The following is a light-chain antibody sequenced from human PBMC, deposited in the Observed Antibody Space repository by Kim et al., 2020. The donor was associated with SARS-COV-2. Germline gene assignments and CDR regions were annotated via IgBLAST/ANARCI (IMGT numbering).Light chain of an antibody. J-gene: IGKJ4*01. CDR2: AAS. V-gene: IGKV1-39*01. CDR1: QSINTY. Sequence: ASVGDRFTIACRASQSINTYLNWCQQKPGEAPKLLIYAASTLQSGVPSRFSGSGSGTDFTLTISSLQPEDFAIYYCQQSHTAPLLTFGGGTKLEF. CDR3: QQSHTAPLLT.